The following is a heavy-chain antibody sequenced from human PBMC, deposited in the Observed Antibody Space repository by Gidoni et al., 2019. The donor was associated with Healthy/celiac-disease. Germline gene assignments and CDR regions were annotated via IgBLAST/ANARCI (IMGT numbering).Heavy chain of an antibody. V-gene: IGHV3-23*01. D-gene: IGHD3-16*01. Sequence: EVQLLESGGGLLQPGWSLRLSCADSGFTFSSYAMSWVRQAPGKGLEWVSAISGSGGSTYYADSVKGRFTISRDNSKNTLYLQMNSLRAEDTAVYYCAKEGASDYYGMDVWGQGTTVTVSS. J-gene: IGHJ6*02. CDR3: AKEGASDYYGMDV. CDR2: ISGSGGST. CDR1: GFTFSSYA.